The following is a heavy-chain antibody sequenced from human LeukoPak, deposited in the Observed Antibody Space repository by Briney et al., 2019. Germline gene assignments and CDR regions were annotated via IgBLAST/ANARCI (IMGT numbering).Heavy chain of an antibody. Sequence: GGSLRLSCTASGFTFSSHWMHWVRQAPGKGLVWVSRINFDGSSTNYADSVEGRFTISRDNAKDTLYLQINSLRAEDTAVYYCARGITGMYYYDPWGQGTLVTVSS. V-gene: IGHV3-74*01. CDR1: GFTFSSHW. J-gene: IGHJ5*02. CDR3: ARGITGMYYYDP. CDR2: INFDGSST. D-gene: IGHD3-10*01.